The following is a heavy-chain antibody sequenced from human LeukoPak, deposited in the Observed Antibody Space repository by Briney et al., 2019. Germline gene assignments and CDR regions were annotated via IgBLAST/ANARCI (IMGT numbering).Heavy chain of an antibody. J-gene: IGHJ5*02. CDR3: AREVQYGDMIVVVITTWFDP. D-gene: IGHD3-22*01. V-gene: IGHV1-2*02. Sequence: ASVKVSCKASGYTFTGYYMHWVRQAPGQGLEWMGWINPNSGGTNYAQRFQGRVTMTRDTSISTAYMELSRLRSDDTAVYYCAREVQYGDMIVVVITTWFDPWGQGTLVTVSS. CDR2: INPNSGGT. CDR1: GYTFTGYY.